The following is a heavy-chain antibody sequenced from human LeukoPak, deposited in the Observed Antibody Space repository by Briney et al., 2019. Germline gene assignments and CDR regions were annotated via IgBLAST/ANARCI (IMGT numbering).Heavy chain of an antibody. CDR3: ARGLPYGGKGRGNWFDP. CDR1: GGSFSGYY. V-gene: IGHV4-34*01. D-gene: IGHD4-23*01. CDR2: INHSGST. Sequence: SETLSLTCAVYGGSFSGYYWSWIRQPPGKGLEWIGEINHSGSTNYNPSLKSRVTISVDTSKNQFSLKLSSVTAADTAVYYCARGLPYGGKGRGNWFDPWGQGTLVTVSS. J-gene: IGHJ5*02.